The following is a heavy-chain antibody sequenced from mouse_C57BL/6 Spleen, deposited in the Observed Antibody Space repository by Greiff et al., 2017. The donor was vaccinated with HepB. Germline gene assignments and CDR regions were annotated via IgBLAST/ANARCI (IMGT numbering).Heavy chain of an antibody. CDR1: GFSLTSYG. D-gene: IGHD4-1*01. V-gene: IGHV2-2*01. J-gene: IGHJ3*01. CDR2: IWSGGST. CDR3: DRNKEVGRSWFAY. Sequence: QVQLKESGPGLVQPSQSLSITCTVSGFSLTSYGVHWVRQSPGKGLEWLGVIWSGGSTDYNAAFISRLSISKDNSKSQVFFKMNSLQADDTAIYYCDRNKEVGRSWFAYWGQGTLVTVSA.